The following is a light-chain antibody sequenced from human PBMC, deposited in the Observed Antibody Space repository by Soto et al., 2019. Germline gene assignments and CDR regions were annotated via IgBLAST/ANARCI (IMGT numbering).Light chain of an antibody. CDR1: QSISSSY. V-gene: IGKV3-20*01. CDR2: AAS. Sequence: EIVLTQSPGTLSLSPGEGAALSCRTSQSISSSYLAWYQQKPGQAPRLLIYAASSRATGIPDRFSGSGSGTDFTLTISRLEPEDFAVYFCHQYGTSPYTFAQGTKLDIK. J-gene: IGKJ2*01. CDR3: HQYGTSPYT.